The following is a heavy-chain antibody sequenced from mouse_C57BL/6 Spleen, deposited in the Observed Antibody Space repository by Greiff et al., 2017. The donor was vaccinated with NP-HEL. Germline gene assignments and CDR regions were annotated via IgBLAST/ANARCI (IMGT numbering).Heavy chain of an antibody. CDR1: GYSFTGYF. D-gene: IGHD2-4*01. V-gene: IGHV1-20*01. J-gene: IGHJ2*01. Sequence: EVQLQQSGPELVKPGDSVKISCKASGYSFTGYFMNWVMQSHGKSLEWIGRINPYNGDTFYNQKFKGKATLTVDKSSSTAHMELRSLTSEDSAVYYCARAGLRRDYFDYWGQGTTLTVSS. CDR3: ARAGLRRDYFDY. CDR2: INPYNGDT.